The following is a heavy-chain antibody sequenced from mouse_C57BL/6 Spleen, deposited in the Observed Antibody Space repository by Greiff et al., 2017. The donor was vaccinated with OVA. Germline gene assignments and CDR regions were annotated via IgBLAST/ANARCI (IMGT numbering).Heavy chain of an antibody. Sequence: VQLQQSGPVLVKPGASVKMSCKASGYTFTDYYMNWVKQSHGKSLEWIGVINPYNGGTSYNQKFKGKATLTVDKSSSTAYMELNSLTSEDSAVYYFARRDYRTYAMDYWGQGTSVTVSS. V-gene: IGHV1-19*01. CDR2: INPYNGGT. J-gene: IGHJ4*01. CDR1: GYTFTDYY. D-gene: IGHD2-14*01. CDR3: ARRDYRTYAMDY.